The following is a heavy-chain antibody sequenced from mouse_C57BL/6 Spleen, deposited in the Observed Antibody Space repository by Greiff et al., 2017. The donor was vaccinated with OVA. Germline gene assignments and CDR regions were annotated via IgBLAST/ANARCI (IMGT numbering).Heavy chain of an antibody. V-gene: IGHV5-17*01. J-gene: IGHJ4*01. Sequence: EVKLVESGGGLVKPGGSLKLSCAASGFTFSDYGMHWVRQAPEKGLEWVAYISSGSSTIYYADTVKGRFTISGDNAKNTLFLQMTSLRYDVTAMYYGTKSKVVAPMDYWGQGTSVTVSS. CDR3: TKSKVVAPMDY. CDR1: GFTFSDYG. CDR2: ISSGSSTI. D-gene: IGHD1-1*01.